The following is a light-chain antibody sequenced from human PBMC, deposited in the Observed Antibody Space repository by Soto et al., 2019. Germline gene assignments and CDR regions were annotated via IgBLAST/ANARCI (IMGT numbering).Light chain of an antibody. J-gene: IGKJ5*01. V-gene: IGKV3-15*01. CDR2: GAS. CDR3: QQYNNWPIT. Sequence: VMRQSPAPLSVTPGERATLSCRASETILSNLAWYQQKPGRAPRLLIYGASNRATGIPARFSGSGSGTEFTLTISSLQSEDFAVYYCQQYNNWPITFGQGTRLEIK. CDR1: ETILSN.